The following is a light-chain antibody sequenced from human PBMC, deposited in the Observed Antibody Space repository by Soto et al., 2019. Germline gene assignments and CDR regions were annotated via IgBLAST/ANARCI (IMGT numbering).Light chain of an antibody. V-gene: IGLV2-8*01. CDR2: EVS. CDR1: SSDVGAYNY. Sequence: SALTQPPSASGSPGQSVTISCTGTSSDVGAYNYVSWYQQHPGKAPKFMIYEVSKRPSGVPDRFSGSKSGNTASLTVSGLQAEDEADYYCSSYAGSNSVVFGGGTKLTVL. J-gene: IGLJ2*01. CDR3: SSYAGSNSVV.